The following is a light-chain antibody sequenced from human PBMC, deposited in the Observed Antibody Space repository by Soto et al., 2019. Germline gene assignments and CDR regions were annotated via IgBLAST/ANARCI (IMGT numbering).Light chain of an antibody. CDR3: PQYYSYPLT. Sequence: AIRMTQSPSSFSASTGDRVTITCRASQGISSYLAWYQQKPGKAPKLLIYAASTLQSGVPSRFSGSGSGTDFTLTISCLQSEDFATYYYPQYYSYPLTFGEGTKVEIK. CDR1: QGISSY. V-gene: IGKV1-8*01. J-gene: IGKJ4*01. CDR2: AAS.